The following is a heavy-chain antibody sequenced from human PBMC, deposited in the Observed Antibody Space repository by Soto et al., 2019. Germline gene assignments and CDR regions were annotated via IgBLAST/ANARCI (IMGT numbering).Heavy chain of an antibody. Sequence: XATLSLTCAVYGASVSGYYWSWIRQPPGKGLEWIGEINHSGSTNYNPSLKSRVTISVDTSKNQFSLKLSSVTAADTAVYYCASRYSSGWYTGYYFDYWGQGTLVTVSS. V-gene: IGHV4-34*01. J-gene: IGHJ4*02. CDR1: GASVSGYY. CDR3: ASRYSSGWYTGYYFDY. CDR2: INHSGST. D-gene: IGHD6-19*01.